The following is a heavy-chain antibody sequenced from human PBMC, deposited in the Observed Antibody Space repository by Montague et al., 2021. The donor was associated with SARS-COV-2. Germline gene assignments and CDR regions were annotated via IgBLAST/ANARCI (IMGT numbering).Heavy chain of an antibody. V-gene: IGHV4-31*03. D-gene: IGHD3-9*01. CDR3: ARAQLDFDWLSMPSSHWFDP. CDR2: IYYSGNT. J-gene: IGHJ5*02. Sequence: TLSLTCTVSGGSISSGGYYWSWIRQHPGEGLEWIGYIYYSGNTYYNPSLKSRVTISVDTSKNQFSLKLSSVTAADTAVYYCARAQLDFDWLSMPSSHWFDPWGQGTLVTVSS. CDR1: GGSISSGGYY.